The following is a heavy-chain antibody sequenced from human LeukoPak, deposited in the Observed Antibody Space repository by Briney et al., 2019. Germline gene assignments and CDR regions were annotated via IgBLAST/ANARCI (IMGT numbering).Heavy chain of an antibody. D-gene: IGHD6-6*01. CDR1: GFTLDDYV. CDR3: ARDLTGDEYSSSSTPYYFDY. CDR2: ISWNSVSI. V-gene: IGHV3-9*01. J-gene: IGHJ4*02. Sequence: HPGRSLRLSCAASGFTLDDYVMHWVRQAPGKGLEWVSGISWNSVSIGYADSVKGRFTISRDNSKNTLYLQMNSLRAEDTAVYYCARDLTGDEYSSSSTPYYFDYWGQGTLVTVSS.